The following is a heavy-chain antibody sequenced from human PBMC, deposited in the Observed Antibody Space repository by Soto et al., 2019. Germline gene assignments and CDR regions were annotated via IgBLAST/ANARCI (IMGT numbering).Heavy chain of an antibody. V-gene: IGHV1-24*01. Sequence: ASVKVSCKVSGYTLTELSMHWVRQAPGKGLEWMGGFDPEDGETIYAQKFQGRVTMTEDTSTDTAYMELSSLRSEDTAVYYCATQQQLERRIYYYYYMDVWGKGTTVTVSS. CDR1: GYTLTELS. J-gene: IGHJ6*03. CDR3: ATQQQLERRIYYYYYMDV. D-gene: IGHD1-1*01. CDR2: FDPEDGET.